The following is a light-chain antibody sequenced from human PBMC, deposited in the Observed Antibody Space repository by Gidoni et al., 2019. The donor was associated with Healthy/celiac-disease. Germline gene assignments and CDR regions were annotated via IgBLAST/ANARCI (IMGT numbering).Light chain of an antibody. J-gene: IGKJ1*01. Sequence: DIQMTQSPSSLSASVGDRVTITCRARQSISSYLNWYQQKPGKAPKLLIYAASSWQSGVPSRFSGSGSGTDFTLTISSLQPEDFATYYCQQSYSTPLTCGQGTKVEIK. CDR2: AAS. V-gene: IGKV1-39*01. CDR1: QSISSY. CDR3: QQSYSTPLT.